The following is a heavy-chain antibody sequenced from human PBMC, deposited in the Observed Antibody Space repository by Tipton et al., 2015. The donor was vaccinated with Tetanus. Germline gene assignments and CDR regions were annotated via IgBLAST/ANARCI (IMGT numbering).Heavy chain of an antibody. Sequence: VQLVQSGAEVKKPGESLRISCKGSGYSFTSYWISWVRQMPGKGLEWMGIIYPGDSDTRYSPSFQGQVTISADKSISTAYLQWSSLKASDTAMYYCARYYYDSSGPKYYFDYWGQGTLVTVSS. CDR3: ARYYYDSSGPKYYFDY. CDR1: GYSFTSYW. V-gene: IGHV5-51*01. D-gene: IGHD3-22*01. J-gene: IGHJ4*02. CDR2: IYPGDSDT.